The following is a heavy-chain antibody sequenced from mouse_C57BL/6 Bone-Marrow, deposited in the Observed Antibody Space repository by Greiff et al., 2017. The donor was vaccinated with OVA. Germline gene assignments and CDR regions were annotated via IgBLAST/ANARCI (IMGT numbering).Heavy chain of an antibody. V-gene: IGHV1-82*01. CDR2: IYPGDGDT. Sequence: QVQLQQSGPELVKPGASVKISCKASGYAFSSSWMNWVKQRPGKGLEWIGRIYPGDGDTNYNGKFKGKATLTADKSSSTAYMQLSSLTSEDSAVYFCASNWPGYFDYWGQGTTLTVSS. CDR3: ASNWPGYFDY. J-gene: IGHJ2*01. CDR1: GYAFSSSW. D-gene: IGHD4-1*01.